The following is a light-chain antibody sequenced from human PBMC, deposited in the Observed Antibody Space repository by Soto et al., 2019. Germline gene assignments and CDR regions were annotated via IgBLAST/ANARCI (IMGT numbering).Light chain of an antibody. CDR1: QNIKKNF. CDR2: AAS. CDR3: QQCGTSLT. J-gene: IGKJ4*01. Sequence: IVLTQSPGTLSLSPGEGATLSCRASQNIKKNFLAWYQQRPGQAPRLLIHAASIRATGTPDRLTGSASGTDFTLTIRGLEHEDFAVYYCQQCGTSLTFGGGTRVEIK. V-gene: IGKV3-20*01.